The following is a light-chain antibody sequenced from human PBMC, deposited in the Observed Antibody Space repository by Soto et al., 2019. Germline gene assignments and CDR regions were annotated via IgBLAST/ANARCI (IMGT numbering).Light chain of an antibody. J-gene: IGKJ1*01. Sequence: EIVLTQSAATLSLSPGERATLSCRASQTVGGRYLAWFQQKPVQTPRDLIYGASTRSPGVPDRFSGSGTGKDFSLTLNRLEPEDFEVYYCLQYVSSPWTFGQGTNVEV. CDR2: GAS. CDR3: LQYVSSPWT. CDR1: QTVGGRY. V-gene: IGKV3-20*01.